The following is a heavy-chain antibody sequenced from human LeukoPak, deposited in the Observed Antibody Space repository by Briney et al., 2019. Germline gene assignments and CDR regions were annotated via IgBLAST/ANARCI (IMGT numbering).Heavy chain of an antibody. Sequence: TSETLSLTCSVSGASVSSSHWNWIRQSPGKGLEWIANVDYNGSTKYNPSLRGRGTMSLDTSKNQFHLKMKTVTAADTARYFCARGCYETFDRWGQRTLGTVSS. D-gene: IGHD2-2*01. CDR1: GASVSSSH. CDR3: ARGCYETFDR. CDR2: VDYNGST. V-gene: IGHV4-59*02. J-gene: IGHJ5*02.